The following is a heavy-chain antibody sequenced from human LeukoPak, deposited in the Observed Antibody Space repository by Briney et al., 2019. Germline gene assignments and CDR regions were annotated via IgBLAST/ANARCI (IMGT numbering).Heavy chain of an antibody. CDR2: ISYDGSNK. D-gene: IGHD6-19*01. CDR3: AKDKSIAVAGTNDYFDH. V-gene: IGHV3-30*18. Sequence: GGSLRLSCVASGFTFSGFGMHWVRQAPGKGLEWVAVISYDGSNKYYADSVKGRFAVSRDNSKNTLFMHMNSLRAEDTAVYYCAKDKSIAVAGTNDYFDHWGQGTLVTVSS. J-gene: IGHJ4*02. CDR1: GFTFSGFG.